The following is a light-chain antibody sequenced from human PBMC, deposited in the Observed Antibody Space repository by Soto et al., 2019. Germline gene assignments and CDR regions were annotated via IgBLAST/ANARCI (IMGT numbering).Light chain of an antibody. CDR3: QSYDISLSGYWV. CDR2: VNT. V-gene: IGLV1-40*01. CDR1: SSNIGAGYD. J-gene: IGLJ3*02. Sequence: QSVLTQPPSVSGAPGQRVTISCTGNSSNIGAGYDVHWYQQLPGTAPKLLIYVNTNRPSGVPDRFSGSKSGTSASLAITGLQAEDEADYYCQSYDISLSGYWVFGGGTKLTVL.